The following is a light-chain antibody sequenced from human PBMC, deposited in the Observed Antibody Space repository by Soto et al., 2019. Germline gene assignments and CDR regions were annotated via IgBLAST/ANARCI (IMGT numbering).Light chain of an antibody. CDR1: QSVSYN. Sequence: EIVMTQSPATLSVSPGETATLSCRASQSVSYNLAWYQQKPGQGPRLLIYGAFTRANGIPARFTGSGSGTEFTLTISSLQSEDFAVYYWQQYKNWPPLTFGGGTKVEI. J-gene: IGKJ4*01. CDR2: GAF. V-gene: IGKV3-15*01. CDR3: QQYKNWPPLT.